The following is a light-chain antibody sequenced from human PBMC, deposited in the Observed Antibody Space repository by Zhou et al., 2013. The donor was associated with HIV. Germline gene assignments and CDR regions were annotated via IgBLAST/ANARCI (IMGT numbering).Light chain of an antibody. CDR1: QSISSY. CDR2: AAS. V-gene: IGKV1-39*01. CDR3: QQADSIPYT. Sequence: DIQMTQSPSSLSASVGDRVTITCRASQSISSYLNWYQQKPGKAPKLLIYAASSLQSGVPSRFSGSGSGTDFTLTISSLQPEDFGTYYCQQADSIPYTFGQGTKLEIK. J-gene: IGKJ2*01.